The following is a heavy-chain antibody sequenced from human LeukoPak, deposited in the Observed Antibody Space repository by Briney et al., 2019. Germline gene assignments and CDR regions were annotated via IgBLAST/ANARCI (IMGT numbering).Heavy chain of an antibody. V-gene: IGHV1-69*13. CDR3: ARDPQPYYDYGEPGNAFDI. CDR2: IIPIFGTA. CDR1: GGTFSSYA. J-gene: IGHJ3*02. Sequence: SVKVSCKASGGTFSSYAISWVRQAPGQGLEWMGGIIPIFGTANYAQKFQGRVTITADESTSTAYMELSSLRAEDTAVYYCARDPQPYYDYGEPGNAFDIWGQGTMVTVSS. D-gene: IGHD4-17*01.